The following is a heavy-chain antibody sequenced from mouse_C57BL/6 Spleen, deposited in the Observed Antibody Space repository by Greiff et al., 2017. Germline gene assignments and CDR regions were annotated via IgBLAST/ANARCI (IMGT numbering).Heavy chain of an antibody. CDR1: GYTFTDYY. D-gene: IGHD2-3*01. J-gene: IGHJ2*01. CDR2: INPNNGGT. V-gene: IGHV1-26*01. Sequence: VQLQQSGPELVKPGASVKISCKASGYTFTDYYMNWVKQSHGKSLEWIGDINPNNGGTSYNQKFKGKATLTVDKSSSTAYMELRSLTSEDSAVYYCARGPRWLAFDYWGQGTTLTVSS. CDR3: ARGPRWLAFDY.